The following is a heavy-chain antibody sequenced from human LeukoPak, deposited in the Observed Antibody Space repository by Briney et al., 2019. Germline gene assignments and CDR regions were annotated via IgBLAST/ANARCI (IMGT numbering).Heavy chain of an antibody. CDR3: AKDLRAFRGSGGPYVDN. Sequence: GGSLRLSCAASGFTFSNYGMHWVRQAPGKGLEWVALISYDGSHKSYADSVKGRSTISRDTSRNTLFLQMSSLRTEDTAVYYCAKDLRAFRGSGGPYVDNWGQGTLVTVSS. CDR1: GFTFSNYG. J-gene: IGHJ4*02. V-gene: IGHV3-30*18. D-gene: IGHD3-10*01. CDR2: ISYDGSHK.